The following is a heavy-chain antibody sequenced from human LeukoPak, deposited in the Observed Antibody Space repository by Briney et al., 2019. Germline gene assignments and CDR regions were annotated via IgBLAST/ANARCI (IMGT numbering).Heavy chain of an antibody. CDR2: IYPGDSDT. V-gene: IGHV5-51*01. CDR3: AKLGCSTASCNEDNWFDP. D-gene: IGHD2-2*01. CDR1: GYSFATYW. Sequence: GESLKISCKGSGYSFATYWIGWVRQMPGRGLEWMGIIYPGDSDTRYSPSFQGQVTISADKSISTAYLQWSSLRASDTAMYYCAKLGCSTASCNEDNWFDPWGQGTLVTVSS. J-gene: IGHJ5*02.